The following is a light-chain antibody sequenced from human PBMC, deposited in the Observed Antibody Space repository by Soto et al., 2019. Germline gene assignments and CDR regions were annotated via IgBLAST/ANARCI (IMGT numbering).Light chain of an antibody. CDR3: QQYGSSSYT. CDR2: GAS. J-gene: IGKJ2*01. CDR1: QSVSSSY. Sequence: EIVLTQSPGTLSLSPGERATLSCRASQSVSSSYLAWYQQKPGQAPRLLIYGASSRATGTPYRFSGSGSGTDFALTISRLEPEDFAVYYCQQYGSSSYTFGQGTKLEIK. V-gene: IGKV3-20*01.